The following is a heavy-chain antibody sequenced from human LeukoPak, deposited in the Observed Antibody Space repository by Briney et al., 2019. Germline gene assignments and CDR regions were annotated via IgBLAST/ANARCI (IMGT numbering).Heavy chain of an antibody. CDR1: GFTFSSYS. CDR3: ARWGIYDAFDI. J-gene: IGHJ3*02. CDR2: ISSSSNYI. Sequence: GGSLRLSCAASGFTFSSYSMNWVRQAPGKGLEWVSSISSSSNYIYYADSVKGRFTISRDNAKNSLYLQMNSLRAEDTAVYYCARWGIYDAFDIWGQGTMVTVSS. V-gene: IGHV3-21*01. D-gene: IGHD2-21*01.